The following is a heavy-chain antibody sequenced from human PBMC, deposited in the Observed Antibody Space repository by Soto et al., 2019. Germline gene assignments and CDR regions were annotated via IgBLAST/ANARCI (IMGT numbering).Heavy chain of an antibody. Sequence: QVPLVESGGGVVQPGRSLRLSCAASGFTFSSYAMHWVRQAPGKGLEWVAVISYDGSNKYYADSVKGRFTISRDNSKNTLYLQMNSLRAEDTAVYYCARDLRYYYGMDVWGQGTTVTVSS. CDR3: ARDLRYYYGMDV. J-gene: IGHJ6*02. V-gene: IGHV3-30-3*01. CDR2: ISYDGSNK. CDR1: GFTFSSYA.